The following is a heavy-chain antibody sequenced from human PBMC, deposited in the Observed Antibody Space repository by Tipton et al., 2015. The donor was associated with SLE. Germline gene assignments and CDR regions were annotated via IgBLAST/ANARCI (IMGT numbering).Heavy chain of an antibody. CDR2: IKQDGNEK. V-gene: IGHV3-7*01. D-gene: IGHD2-15*01. Sequence: SLRLSCAAPGFTFSNSWMSWVRQAPGKGLEWVANIKQDGNEKYYMDSVKGRFSISRDNAKKSLFLQMNSLRVEDTAVYYCARIIGRVIYYFDYWGQGTLVTVSS. J-gene: IGHJ4*02. CDR3: ARIIGRVIYYFDY. CDR1: GFTFSNSW.